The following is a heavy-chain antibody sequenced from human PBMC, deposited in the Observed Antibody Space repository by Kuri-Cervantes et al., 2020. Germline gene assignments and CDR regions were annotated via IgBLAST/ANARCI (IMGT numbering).Heavy chain of an antibody. Sequence: GESLKISCAASGFTFSSYGMHWVRQAPGKGLEWVAVITYDGSNKYYADSVKGRFTISRDNSKNTLYLQMNSLRAEDTAVYYCVREPRNWAYWGQGTLVTVSS. CDR3: VREPRNWAY. J-gene: IGHJ4*02. CDR1: GFTFSSYG. CDR2: ITYDGSNK. D-gene: IGHD7-27*01. V-gene: IGHV3-30*03.